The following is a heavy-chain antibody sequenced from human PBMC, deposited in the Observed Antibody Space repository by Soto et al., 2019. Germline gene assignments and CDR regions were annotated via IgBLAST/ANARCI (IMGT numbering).Heavy chain of an antibody. Sequence: GGSLRLSCAASGFTFSSYAMSWVRQAPGKGLEWVSAISGSGGSTYYADSVKGRFTISRDNSKNTLYLQMNSLRAEDTAVYYCAKDQADTAMDYYYYMDVWGKGTTVTVSS. J-gene: IGHJ6*03. D-gene: IGHD5-18*01. CDR1: GFTFSSYA. CDR3: AKDQADTAMDYYYYMDV. CDR2: ISGSGGST. V-gene: IGHV3-23*01.